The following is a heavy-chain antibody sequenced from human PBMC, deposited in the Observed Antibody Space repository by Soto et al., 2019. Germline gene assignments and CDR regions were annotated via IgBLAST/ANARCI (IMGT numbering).Heavy chain of an antibody. D-gene: IGHD3-10*01. CDR2: ISKDGSVI. CDR1: GFMFSRYA. Sequence: QVQLVESGGGVVPPGRSLRLSCAASGFMFSRYAMHWVRQAPGKGLKWVAVISKDGSVIYYADSVKGRFTISRDKSKNMVYLQLNSLRDEDTAVFYCVRSRSGAVPDSFAYWGQGTLVTVAS. J-gene: IGHJ4*02. V-gene: IGHV3-30*04. CDR3: VRSRSGAVPDSFAY.